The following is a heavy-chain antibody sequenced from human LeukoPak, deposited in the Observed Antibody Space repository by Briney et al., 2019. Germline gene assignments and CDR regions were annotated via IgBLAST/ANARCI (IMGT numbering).Heavy chain of an antibody. CDR2: SYHSGST. J-gene: IGHJ5*02. CDR1: GYSISSGYY. CDR3: ARYHGSGRWFDP. Sequence: SETLSLTCTVSGYSISSGYYWGWIRQPPGKGLEWIGNSYHSGSTYYNPSLKSRVTISADTSKNQFSLKLSSVTAADTAVYYCARYHGSGRWFDPWDQGTLVTVSS. V-gene: IGHV4-38-2*02. D-gene: IGHD3-10*01.